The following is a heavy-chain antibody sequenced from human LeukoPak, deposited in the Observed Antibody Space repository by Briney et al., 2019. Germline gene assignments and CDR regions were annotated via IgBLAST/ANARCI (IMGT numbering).Heavy chain of an antibody. J-gene: IGHJ4*02. V-gene: IGHV1-2*02. CDR1: GYTFTGYY. CDR3: ARERYSSSWYQSRYFDY. CDR2: INPNSGGT. D-gene: IGHD6-13*01. Sequence: GASVKVSCKASGYTFTGYYMHWVRQAPGQGLEWMGWINPNSGGTNYAQKFQGRVTMTRDTSISTAYMELSRLRSDDTAVYYCARERYSSSWYQSRYFDYWGQGTLVTVSP.